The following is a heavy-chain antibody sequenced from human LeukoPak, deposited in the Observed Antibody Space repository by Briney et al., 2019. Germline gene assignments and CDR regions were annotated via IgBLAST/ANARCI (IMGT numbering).Heavy chain of an antibody. D-gene: IGHD3-3*01. J-gene: IGHJ6*02. CDR1: GGSISSSSYY. CDR2: IYYSGST. V-gene: IGHV4-39*01. CDR3: ARRLNRGTTFGVVRTKHHCGMDI. Sequence: SETLSLTCTVSGGSISSSSYYWGWIRQPPGKGLEWIGSIYYSGSTYYNPSLKSRVTMSVDTSKNQFSLKLSSVTAADTAVYYCARRLNRGTTFGVVRTKHHCGMDIWGQGTTVTVSS.